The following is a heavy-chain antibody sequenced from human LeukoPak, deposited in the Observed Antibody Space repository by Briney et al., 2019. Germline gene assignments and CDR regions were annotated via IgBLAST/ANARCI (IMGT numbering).Heavy chain of an antibody. CDR2: ITYDGYYK. D-gene: IGHD3-10*01. V-gene: IGHV3-30*18. J-gene: IGHJ4*02. CDR3: AKDRSAGVRASPMDY. CDR1: GFSFSTYG. Sequence: PGGSLRLSCAASGFSFSTYGMHWVRQATGKGREWVADITYDGYYKYYANSVKGRFTISSDNSKNTLYLQMNSLRAEDTAVYYCAKDRSAGVRASPMDYWGQGTLVTVSP.